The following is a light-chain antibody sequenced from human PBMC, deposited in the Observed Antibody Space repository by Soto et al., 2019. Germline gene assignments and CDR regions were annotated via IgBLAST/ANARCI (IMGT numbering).Light chain of an antibody. Sequence: PGERATLSCRASQSVSSYLAWYQQKPGQAPRLLIYDASNRATGIPARFSGSGSGTDFTLTISSLEPEDFAVYYCQQRSNWPPEITFGQGTRLEIK. J-gene: IGKJ5*01. CDR3: QQRSNWPPEIT. V-gene: IGKV3-11*01. CDR2: DAS. CDR1: QSVSSY.